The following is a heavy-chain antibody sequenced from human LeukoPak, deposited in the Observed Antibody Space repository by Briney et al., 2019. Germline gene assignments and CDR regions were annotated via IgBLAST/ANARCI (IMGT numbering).Heavy chain of an antibody. Sequence: GGSLRLSCAASGFTFSSYWMHWVRQAPGKGLEWVSAIGGSDGSTYYADSVKGRFSISRDNSKNTLYLQMDSLRAEDTAVYYCAKMSVAGTNFDYWGQGALVTVSS. CDR3: AKMSVAGTNFDY. J-gene: IGHJ4*02. CDR2: IGGSDGST. CDR1: GFTFSSYW. V-gene: IGHV3-23*01. D-gene: IGHD6-19*01.